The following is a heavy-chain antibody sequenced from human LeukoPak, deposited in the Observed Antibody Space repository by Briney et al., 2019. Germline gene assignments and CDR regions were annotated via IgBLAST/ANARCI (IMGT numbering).Heavy chain of an antibody. CDR3: ARSRLLLDY. Sequence: ASVKVSGKASGYTFITHYIHWVRQAPGQGLEWMGIISPSGGSTTYAQRFQGRVTMTGDTSTSTVYMELSSLRSEDTAVYYCARSRLLLDYWGQGTLVTVSS. V-gene: IGHV1-46*01. CDR2: ISPSGGST. D-gene: IGHD2-21*02. CDR1: GYTFITHY. J-gene: IGHJ4*02.